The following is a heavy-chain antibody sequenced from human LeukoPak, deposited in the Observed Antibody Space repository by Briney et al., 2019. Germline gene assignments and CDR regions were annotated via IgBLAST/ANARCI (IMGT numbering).Heavy chain of an antibody. CDR1: GFTSSSYS. CDR2: ISSSSSTI. Sequence: GESLRLSCAASGFTSSSYSMNWVRQAPGKGLEWVSYISSSSSTIYYADSVKGRFTISRDNAKNSLYLQMNSLRAEDTAVYYCARDDVVPAALFDYWGQGTLVTVSS. J-gene: IGHJ4*02. V-gene: IGHV3-48*01. D-gene: IGHD2-2*01. CDR3: ARDDVVPAALFDY.